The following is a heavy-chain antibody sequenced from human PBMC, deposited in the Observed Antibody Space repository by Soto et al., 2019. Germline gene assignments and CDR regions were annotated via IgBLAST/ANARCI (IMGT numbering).Heavy chain of an antibody. CDR2: INPNSGGT. V-gene: IGHV1-2*04. J-gene: IGHJ3*02. Sequence: RASVKVSCKASGYTFTGYYMHWVRQAPGQGLEWMGWINPNSGGTNYAQKFQGWVTMTRDTSISTAYMELSRLRSDDTAVYYCARDLGGYGYGDYDAFDIWGQGTMVTVSS. D-gene: IGHD5-18*01. CDR1: GYTFTGYY. CDR3: ARDLGGYGYGDYDAFDI.